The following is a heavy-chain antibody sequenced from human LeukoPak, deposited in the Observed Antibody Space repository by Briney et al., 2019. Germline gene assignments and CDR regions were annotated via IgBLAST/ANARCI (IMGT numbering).Heavy chain of an antibody. CDR2: ISHDGSNK. CDR3: AREVVSTPSYFDS. Sequence: GGSLRLSCAASGFTFSSYAMHWVRQAPDKGLEWVAVISHDGSNKYYAESVRGRFTISRDNSKNTLYLLMNSLIPEDTAVYYCAREVVSTPSYFDSWGQGTLVTVSS. J-gene: IGHJ4*02. CDR1: GFTFSSYA. V-gene: IGHV3-30*14. D-gene: IGHD2-15*01.